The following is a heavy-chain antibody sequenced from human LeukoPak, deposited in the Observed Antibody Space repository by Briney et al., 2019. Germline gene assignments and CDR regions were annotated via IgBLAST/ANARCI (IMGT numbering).Heavy chain of an antibody. Sequence: PGGSLRLSCAASGFTFSSYAMSWVRQPPGKGLEWVSAISGSGGSTYYANSVKDRFTIARDNSKNTLYVQMNSLRAEDTAVYYCSKDSIPYDRSGYASDYWGQGTLVTVSS. J-gene: IGHJ4*02. CDR1: GFTFSSYA. CDR2: ISGSGGST. V-gene: IGHV3-23*01. CDR3: SKDSIPYDRSGYASDY. D-gene: IGHD3-22*01.